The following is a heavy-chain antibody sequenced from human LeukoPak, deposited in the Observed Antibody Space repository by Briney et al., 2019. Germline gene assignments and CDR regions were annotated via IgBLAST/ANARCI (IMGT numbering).Heavy chain of an antibody. CDR3: ARDGRPVVVAAPPNYYYYMDV. J-gene: IGHJ6*03. D-gene: IGHD2-15*01. CDR2: ISAYNGNT. Sequence: GASVKVSCKASGYTFTSYGISWVRQAPGQGLEWMGWISAYNGNTNYAQKLQGRVTMTTDTSTSTAYMELRSLRSDDTAVYYCARDGRPVVVAAPPNYYYYMDVWGKGTTVTVS. CDR1: GYTFTSYG. V-gene: IGHV1-18*01.